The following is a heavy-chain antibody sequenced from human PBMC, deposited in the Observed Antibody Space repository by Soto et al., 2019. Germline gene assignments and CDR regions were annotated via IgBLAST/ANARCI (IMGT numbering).Heavy chain of an antibody. J-gene: IGHJ6*02. CDR3: ASPLYSYGPMDV. Sequence: QVQLQESGPGLVKPSETLSLTCTVSGGSVSSGSYYWSWILQPPGKCMEWIGNIYYSGSTNYNPPLKSRVTISVDTAKNQLSQKLSSVTAADTAVYYCASPLYSYGPMDVWGQGTTVTVSS. CDR1: GGSVSSGSYY. D-gene: IGHD5-18*01. CDR2: IYYSGST. V-gene: IGHV4-61*01.